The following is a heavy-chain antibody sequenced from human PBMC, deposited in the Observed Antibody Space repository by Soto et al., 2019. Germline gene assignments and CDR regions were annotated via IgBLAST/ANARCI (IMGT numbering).Heavy chain of an antibody. D-gene: IGHD2-15*01. CDR3: GRDRGYCSGGRCTSDWFDP. J-gene: IGHJ5*02. CDR2: INTYNGKT. CDR1: GYTFISFA. Sequence: QVQLVQSGSEMKKPGASVKVSCKTSGYTFISFAISWVRQAPGQGLEWMGWINTYNGKTNYAKKFQGRLTVTTDTSTSTASMELRRRRSDDTAVYYCGRDRGYCSGGRCTSDWFDPWGQGTLVTVSS. V-gene: IGHV1-18*04.